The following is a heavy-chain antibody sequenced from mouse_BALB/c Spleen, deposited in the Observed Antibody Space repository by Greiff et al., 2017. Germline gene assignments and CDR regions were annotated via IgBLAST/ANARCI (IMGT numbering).Heavy chain of an antibody. J-gene: IGHJ4*01. V-gene: IGHV14-4*02. Sequence: VQLQQSGAELVRSGASVKLSCTASGFNIKDYYMHWVKQRPEQGLEWIGWIDPENGDTEYAPKFQGKATMTADTSSNTAYLQLSSLTSEDTAVYYCSTPYYAMDYWGQGTSVTVSS. CDR3: STPYYAMDY. CDR1: GFNIKDYY. CDR2: IDPENGDT.